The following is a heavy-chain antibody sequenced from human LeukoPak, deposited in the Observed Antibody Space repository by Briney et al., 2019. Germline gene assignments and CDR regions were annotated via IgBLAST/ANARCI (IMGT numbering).Heavy chain of an antibody. J-gene: IGHJ4*02. CDR2: INPNTGDT. Sequence: ASVKVSCKASAYIFSGYYVHWVRQAPGQGLEWMGWINPNTGDTNYAQKFQGRVTLTSDASMRTAFMELSSLSSDDTAVYYCARDKGASGSDYWGQGTLVTVSS. CDR1: AYIFSGYY. V-gene: IGHV1-2*02. CDR3: ARDKGASGSDY. D-gene: IGHD2-15*01.